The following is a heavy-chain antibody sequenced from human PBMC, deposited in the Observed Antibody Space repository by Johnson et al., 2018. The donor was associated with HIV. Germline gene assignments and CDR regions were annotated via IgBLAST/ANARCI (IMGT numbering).Heavy chain of an antibody. CDR1: GFTFSNYA. D-gene: IGHD3-10*01. Sequence: QVQLVESGGGVVQPGRSLRLSCAASGFTFSNYAVHWVRQAPGKGLEWVAVIYSGGSTYYADSVKGRFTISRDNSKNTLYLQMNSLRVEDTAIYYCAKDAGTYHPFDAFDIWGRGTMVTVSS. CDR3: AKDAGTYHPFDAFDI. J-gene: IGHJ3*02. CDR2: IYSGGST. V-gene: IGHV3-NL1*01.